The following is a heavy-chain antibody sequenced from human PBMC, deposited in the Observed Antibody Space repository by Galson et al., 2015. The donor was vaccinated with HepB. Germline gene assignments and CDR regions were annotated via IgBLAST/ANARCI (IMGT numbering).Heavy chain of an antibody. D-gene: IGHD6-13*01. V-gene: IGHV1-69*02. J-gene: IGHJ6*02. CDR1: GGTFSSYT. Sequence: SCKASGGTFSSYTISWVRQAPGQGLEWMGRTIPILGIANYALKFQGRVTITADKSTSTAYMELSSLRSEDTAVYYCASRVEQQYYYYGMDVWGQGTTVTVSS. CDR3: ASRVEQQYYYYGMDV. CDR2: TIPILGIA.